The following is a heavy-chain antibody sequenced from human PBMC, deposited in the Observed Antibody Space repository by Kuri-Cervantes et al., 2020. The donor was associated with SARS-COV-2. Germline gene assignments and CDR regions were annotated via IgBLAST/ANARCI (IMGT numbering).Heavy chain of an antibody. CDR1: GFTFSSYA. J-gene: IGHJ4*02. D-gene: IGHD3-3*01. CDR2: ISYDGSNK. V-gene: IGHV3-30-3*01. Sequence: GGSLRLSCAASGFTFSSYAMHWVRQAPGKGLEWVAVISYDGSNKYYADSVKGRFTISRDNSKNTLYLQMNSLRAEDTAVYYCARPPLITIFGDYFDYWGQGTLVTVSS. CDR3: ARPPLITIFGDYFDY.